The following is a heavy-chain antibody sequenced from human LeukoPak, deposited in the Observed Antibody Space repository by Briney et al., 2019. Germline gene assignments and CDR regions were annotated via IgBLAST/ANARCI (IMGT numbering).Heavy chain of an antibody. CDR3: AQVTAPGTLGMDV. D-gene: IGHD6-13*01. J-gene: IGHJ6*02. Sequence: GGSLRLSCAASGFTFNSYWVHWVRQAPGKGLFWVSRINSDGSGLSYADSVKGRFTISRDNAKNSLYLQMNSLRAEDTAVYYCAQVTAPGTLGMDVWGQGTTVTVSS. CDR2: INSDGSGL. V-gene: IGHV3-74*01. CDR1: GFTFNSYW.